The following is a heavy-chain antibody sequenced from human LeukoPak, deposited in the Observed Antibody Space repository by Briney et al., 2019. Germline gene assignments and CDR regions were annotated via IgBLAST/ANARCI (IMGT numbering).Heavy chain of an antibody. CDR3: ARGITVTPFDY. Sequence: SETLSLTCAVYGGSFSGYYWSWIRQPPGKGLEWIGEINHSGSTNYNPSLKSRVTISVDTSKNQFSLKLSSVTAADTAVYYCARGITVTPFDYWGQGTLSPSPQ. V-gene: IGHV4-34*01. CDR2: INHSGST. CDR1: GGSFSGYY. D-gene: IGHD4-11*01. J-gene: IGHJ4*02.